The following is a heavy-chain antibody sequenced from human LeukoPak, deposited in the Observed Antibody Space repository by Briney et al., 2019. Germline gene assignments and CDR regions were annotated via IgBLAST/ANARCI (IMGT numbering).Heavy chain of an antibody. CDR1: GFNFDVYG. V-gene: IGHV3-20*04. J-gene: IGHJ4*02. CDR2: ITWDGAST. D-gene: IGHD6-19*01. Sequence: GGSLRLSCVASGFNFDVYGMAWVRQAPGKWLEWVSAITWDGASTHYADSVKGRFTISRDNPKTSLYLQMNSLRGEDTAFYYCARSNSGGSDFDYWGQGTLVTVSS. CDR3: ARSNSGGSDFDY.